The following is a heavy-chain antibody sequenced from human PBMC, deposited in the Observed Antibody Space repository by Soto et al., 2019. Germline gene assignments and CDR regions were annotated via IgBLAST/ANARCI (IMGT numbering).Heavy chain of an antibody. Sequence: EVQLLESGGGLVQPGGSLRLSCAASGFTFSSYAMTWVRQAPGKGLEWVSAISASGSNTDYADSVKGRFTNFRDNSKNALYLQMNSLRAEDTATYYCAKDGPYSTSWTPDYWGQGMLVTVSS. J-gene: IGHJ4*02. CDR1: GFTFSSYA. V-gene: IGHV3-23*01. CDR3: AKDGPYSTSWTPDY. CDR2: ISASGSNT. D-gene: IGHD2-2*01.